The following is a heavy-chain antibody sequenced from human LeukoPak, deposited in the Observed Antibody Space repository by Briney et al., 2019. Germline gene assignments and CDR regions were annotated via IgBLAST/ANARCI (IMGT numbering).Heavy chain of an antibody. CDR2: ISGSGGST. J-gene: IGHJ4*02. V-gene: IGHV3-23*01. CDR1: GFTFSSYA. Sequence: GGSLRLSCAASGFTFSSYAMSWVRQAPGEGLEWVSGISGSGGSTCYADSVKGRFTISRDNAKNTPYLQMNSLRAEDTAVYYCAMIAAAVPIDYGGEGTLHSVPS. CDR3: AMIAAAVPIDY. D-gene: IGHD6-13*01.